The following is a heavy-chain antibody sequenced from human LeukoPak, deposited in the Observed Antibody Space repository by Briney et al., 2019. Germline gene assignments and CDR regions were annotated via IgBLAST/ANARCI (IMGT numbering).Heavy chain of an antibody. CDR3: ASLSLEWLHYFDY. D-gene: IGHD3-3*01. CDR2: ISSSGSTI. Sequence: GGSLRLSCAASGFTFSDYYMGWIRQAPGKGLEWVSYISSSGSTIYYADSVKGRFTISRDNAKNSLYLQMNSLRAEDTAVYYCASLSLEWLHYFDYWGQGTLVTVSS. V-gene: IGHV3-11*01. CDR1: GFTFSDYY. J-gene: IGHJ4*02.